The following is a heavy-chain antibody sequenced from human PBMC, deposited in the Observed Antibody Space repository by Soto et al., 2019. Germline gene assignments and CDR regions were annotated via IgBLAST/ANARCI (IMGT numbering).Heavy chain of an antibody. Sequence: QVQLVQSGAEVKKPGASVKVSCKASGYTFTSYGISWVRQAPGQGLEWMGWISAYNGNTNYAQKLQGRVTTTTDTPTSTAYMELRSLRSDDTAVYYCARVELGYYYDSSGHFDYWGQGTLVTVSS. J-gene: IGHJ4*02. CDR1: GYTFTSYG. V-gene: IGHV1-18*01. D-gene: IGHD3-22*01. CDR2: ISAYNGNT. CDR3: ARVELGYYYDSSGHFDY.